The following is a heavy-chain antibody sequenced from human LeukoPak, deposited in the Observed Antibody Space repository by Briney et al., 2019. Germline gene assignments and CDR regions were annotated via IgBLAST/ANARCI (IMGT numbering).Heavy chain of an antibody. Sequence: GRSLRLSCAASGLTFRSYAMHWVRQAPGKGLEWVAVISYDGSNKYFADSVKGRFTISRDNSKNTLYLQMNSLRAEDTAVYYCARNPVALYYFDYWGQGTLVTVSS. CDR3: ARNPVALYYFDY. V-gene: IGHV3-30-3*01. CDR2: ISYDGSNK. J-gene: IGHJ4*02. CDR1: GLTFRSYA. D-gene: IGHD6-19*01.